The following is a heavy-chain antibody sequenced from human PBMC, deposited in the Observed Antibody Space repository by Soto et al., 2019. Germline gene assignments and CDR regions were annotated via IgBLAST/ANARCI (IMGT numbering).Heavy chain of an antibody. CDR1: GFTFSTYS. CDR3: ARDFRRTEAYGFDI. Sequence: EVQLVESGGGLVKAGGSLRLSCAASGFTFSTYSMNWVRQAPGKGLEWVSTISIRNYIYYADSVKGRFTISRYDAQNSVYLQMNSLRGEDTAVYYCARDFRRTEAYGFDIWGRGTMVTVSS. CDR2: ISIRNYI. J-gene: IGHJ3*02. D-gene: IGHD2-8*01. V-gene: IGHV3-21*01.